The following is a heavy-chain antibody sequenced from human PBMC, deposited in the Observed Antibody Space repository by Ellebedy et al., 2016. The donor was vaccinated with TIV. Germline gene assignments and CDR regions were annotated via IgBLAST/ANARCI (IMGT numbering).Heavy chain of an antibody. CDR3: ARLSRPYLVPTKGNSWLIPCDK. Sequence: GESLKISCKGSGYSFTSYWIGWVRQMPGKGLEWMGIIYPGDSDTRYSPSFQGQVTISADKSISTAYLRWNSLKASDTAMYYCARLSRPYLVPTKGNSWLIPCDKWGQGTLVTVSS. J-gene: IGHJ4*02. V-gene: IGHV5-51*01. CDR2: IYPGDSDT. CDR1: GYSFTSYW. D-gene: IGHD3-16*01.